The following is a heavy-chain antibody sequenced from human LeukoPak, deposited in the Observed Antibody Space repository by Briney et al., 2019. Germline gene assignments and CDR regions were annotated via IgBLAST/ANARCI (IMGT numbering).Heavy chain of an antibody. CDR2: INHNGNVN. Sequence: PGGSLRLSCAASGFTFNTYVMSWVRQAPGKGLEWVASINHNGNVNYYVDSVKGGFTISRDNAKNSLYLQMRNLRPEDTAVYFCARGGGLDVWGQGATVTVSS. CDR3: ARGGGLDV. V-gene: IGHV3-7*03. J-gene: IGHJ6*02. CDR1: GFTFNTYV. D-gene: IGHD3-16*01.